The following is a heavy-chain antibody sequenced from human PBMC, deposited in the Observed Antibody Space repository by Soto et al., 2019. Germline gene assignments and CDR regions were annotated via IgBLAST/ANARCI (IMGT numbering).Heavy chain of an antibody. CDR1: NGALSSNC. J-gene: IGHJ4*02. CDR3: ARGGGPYVWFNEF. Sequence: LSLTCTVSNGALSSNCWSWIRQSPGKGLEWIGNIYYSGSTNYNPSLKSRVTMSVDTSKNQFTLKLSSVTAADTAIYYCARGGGPYVWFNEFWGQGTPVTVSS. V-gene: IGHV4-59*01. D-gene: IGHD3-16*01. CDR2: IYYSGST.